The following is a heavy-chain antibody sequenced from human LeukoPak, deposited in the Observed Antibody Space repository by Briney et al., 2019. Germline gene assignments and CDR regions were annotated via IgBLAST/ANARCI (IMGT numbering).Heavy chain of an antibody. D-gene: IGHD3-22*01. J-gene: IGHJ4*02. CDR2: ISGSGGST. V-gene: IGHV3-23*01. Sequence: PGGALRLSCAASGFTFSSYAMSWVRQAPGKGLEWVSAISGSGGSTYYADSVKGRFTISRDNAKNSLYLQMNSLRAEDTAVYYCARDPGLYYDSSGYYRENYWGQGTLVTVSS. CDR3: ARDPGLYYDSSGYYRENY. CDR1: GFTFSSYA.